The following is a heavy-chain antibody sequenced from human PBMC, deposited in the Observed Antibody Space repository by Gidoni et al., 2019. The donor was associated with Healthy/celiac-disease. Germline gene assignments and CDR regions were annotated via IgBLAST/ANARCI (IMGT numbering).Heavy chain of an antibody. CDR2: IYYSGST. Sequence: QVQLQESGPGLVKPSETLSLTCTVSGGSISSYYWSWIRQPPGKGLEWIGYIYYSGSTNYNPSLKSRVTISVDTSKNQFSLKLSSVTAADTAVYYCARGRDYDYVWGSYRHWGQGTLVTVSS. D-gene: IGHD3-16*01. V-gene: IGHV4-59*01. J-gene: IGHJ4*02. CDR1: GGSISSYY. CDR3: ARGRDYDYVWGSYRH.